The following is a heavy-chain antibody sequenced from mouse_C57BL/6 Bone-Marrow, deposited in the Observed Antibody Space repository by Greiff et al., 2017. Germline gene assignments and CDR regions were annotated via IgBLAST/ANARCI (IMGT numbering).Heavy chain of an antibody. V-gene: IGHV1-5*01. D-gene: IGHD1-1*01. CDR3: TREVLLWYFDV. Sequence: EVQLQQSGTVLVRPGASVKMSCKTSGYTFTSYWMHWVNQRPGQGLEWIGAIFPGNSDTSYNQKFKGKAKLTAVTSASTAYMELSDLTNEDSAVYYCTREVLLWYFDVWGTGTTVTVSS. CDR1: GYTFTSYW. J-gene: IGHJ1*03. CDR2: IFPGNSDT.